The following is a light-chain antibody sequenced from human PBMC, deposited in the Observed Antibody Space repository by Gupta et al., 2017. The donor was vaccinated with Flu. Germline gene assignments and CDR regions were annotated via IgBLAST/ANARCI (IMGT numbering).Light chain of an antibody. CDR1: TSNIGKNY. J-gene: IGLJ3*02. CDR2: DND. V-gene: IGLV1-51*01. CDR3: ATWDSGLSAGV. Sequence: QSVLTQPPSVSAAPGQRVTISCSGSTSNIGKNYVSWYKHLPGTAPKLLIYDNDKRPSEIPDRFSGTKSGTSATLDITGLQTGDEADYYCATWDSGLSAGVFGGGTKLTVL.